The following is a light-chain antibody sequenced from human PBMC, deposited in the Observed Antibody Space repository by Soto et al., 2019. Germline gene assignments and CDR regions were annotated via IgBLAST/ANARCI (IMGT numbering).Light chain of an antibody. CDR1: SSNIGSNT. Sequence: QSVLTQPPSASGAPVQRVTISCSGSSSNIGSNTVNWYQQLPGTAPKLLIYTNNQRPSGVRDRFSGSRSGTSASLAISGLQSEDEADYYCAAWDDSLNGFVFGTGTKVTVL. J-gene: IGLJ1*01. V-gene: IGLV1-44*01. CDR3: AAWDDSLNGFV. CDR2: TNN.